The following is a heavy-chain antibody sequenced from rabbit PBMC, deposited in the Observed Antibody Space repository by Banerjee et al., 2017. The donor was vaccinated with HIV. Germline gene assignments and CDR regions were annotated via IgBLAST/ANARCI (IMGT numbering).Heavy chain of an antibody. J-gene: IGHJ4*01. CDR1: GFTLSSYYM. D-gene: IGHD1-1*01. CDR2: IDPVFGIT. V-gene: IGHV1S45*01. CDR3: ARDLDGVIGWNFGW. Sequence: QEQLEESAGGLVQPGGSLKLSCKASGFTLSSYYMNWVRQAPGKGLEWIGYIDPVFGITSYANWVSGRFSISRTSSTTVTLRMTSLTAADTATYFCARDLDGVIGWNFGWWGQGTLVTVS.